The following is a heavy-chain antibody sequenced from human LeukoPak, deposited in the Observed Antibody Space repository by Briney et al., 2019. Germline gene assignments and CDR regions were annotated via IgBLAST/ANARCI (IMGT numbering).Heavy chain of an antibody. CDR2: ISGSGDST. CDR3: AKDRAGYSYGMFDS. Sequence: PGGSLRLSCAASGFTFTNHAMSWVRQAPGKGLEWVSTISGSGDSTYYADSVKGRLTISRDNSKKTVYLQMSSLRGDDTAVYYCAKDRAGYSYGMFDSWGQGTLVTVSS. J-gene: IGHJ4*02. D-gene: IGHD5-18*01. V-gene: IGHV3-23*01. CDR1: GFTFTNHA.